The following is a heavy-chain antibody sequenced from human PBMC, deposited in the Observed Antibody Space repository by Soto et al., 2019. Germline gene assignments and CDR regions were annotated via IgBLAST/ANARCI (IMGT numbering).Heavy chain of an antibody. J-gene: IGHJ6*02. CDR1: GYTFTGYY. CDR2: INPNSGGT. D-gene: IGHD5-12*01. Sequence: GASVKVSCKDSGYTFTGYYMHWVRQAPGQGLEWMGWINPNSGGTNYAQKFQGWVTMTRDTSISTAYMELSRLRSDDTAVYYCAIAVATISPYSYYCYGMDVWGQGTTVNVSS. V-gene: IGHV1-2*04. CDR3: AIAVATISPYSYYCYGMDV.